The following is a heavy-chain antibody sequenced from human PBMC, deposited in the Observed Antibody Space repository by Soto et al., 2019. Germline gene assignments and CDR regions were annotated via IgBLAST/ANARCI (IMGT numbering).Heavy chain of an antibody. V-gene: IGHV3-30*03. J-gene: IGHJ4*02. Sequence: PWGSLRLSCAASGFTFSSSGMPWVRQAPGKGLEWVAVISYDGSNKYYADSVKGRFTISRDNSKNTLYLQMNSLRAEDTAVYYCTTLKSGYAFFDYWGQGTLVTVSS. CDR3: TTLKSGYAFFDY. CDR2: ISYDGSNK. D-gene: IGHD5-12*01. CDR1: GFTFSSSG.